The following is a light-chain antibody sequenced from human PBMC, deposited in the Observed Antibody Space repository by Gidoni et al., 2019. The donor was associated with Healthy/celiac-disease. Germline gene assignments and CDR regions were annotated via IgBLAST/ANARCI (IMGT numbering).Light chain of an antibody. CDR1: HDIGSH. V-gene: IGKV1-9*01. CDR2: YAF. J-gene: IGKJ4*01. CDR3: QQANSHLALT. Sequence: DLQLPQSPSFLSASVGDRVTITCRASHDIGSHIAWYQQKPGKAPKLLIYYAFILQSGVPSRFSGSGSGTEFSLTISSLQPGDFATYYCQQANSHLALTFGGGTKVDI.